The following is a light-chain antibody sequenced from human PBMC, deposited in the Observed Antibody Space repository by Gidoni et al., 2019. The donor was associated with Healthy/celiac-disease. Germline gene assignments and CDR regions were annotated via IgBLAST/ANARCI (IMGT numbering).Light chain of an antibody. CDR2: SNN. Sequence: QSVLTQPPSASGNPGQSVTISCSGSSSNIGSNTVNWYQQLPGTAPKLLIYSNNQRPSGVPDRFSGSKSGTSASLAISGLQSEDEADYYCAAWDDSLNGRVFGGGTKLTVL. CDR3: AAWDDSLNGRV. J-gene: IGLJ2*01. CDR1: SSNIGSNT. V-gene: IGLV1-44*01.